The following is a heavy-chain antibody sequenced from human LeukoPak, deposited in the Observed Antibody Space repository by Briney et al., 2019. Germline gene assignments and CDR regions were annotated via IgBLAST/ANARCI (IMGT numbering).Heavy chain of an antibody. J-gene: IGHJ4*02. V-gene: IGHV3-11*01. D-gene: IGHD6-19*01. CDR2: ISPSGSSI. CDR1: GLTFSDYY. CDR3: ARAPSPLAVAGTDY. Sequence: GGSLRLSCAVSGLTFSDYYMSWTRQAPGKGPELVSYISPSGSSIFYVDSVKGRFTISRDNAKNSLYLQMNSLRAEDTAVYYCARAPSPLAVAGTDYWGQGTLVTVSS.